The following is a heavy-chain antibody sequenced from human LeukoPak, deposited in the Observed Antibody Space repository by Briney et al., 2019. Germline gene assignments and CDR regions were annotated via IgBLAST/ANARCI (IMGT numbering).Heavy chain of an antibody. V-gene: IGHV3-30*18. Sequence: GRSLRLSCAASGFMFSSHGMHWVRQAPGKGLEWVAIISYDGGKKYYAGSVKGRFTISRDNSKNTLYLQMNSLRVEDTAVYYCAKGDYYDVLTGRQNWFGPWGQGTLVTVSS. CDR1: GFMFSSHG. J-gene: IGHJ5*02. CDR3: AKGDYYDVLTGRQNWFGP. CDR2: ISYDGGKK. D-gene: IGHD3-9*01.